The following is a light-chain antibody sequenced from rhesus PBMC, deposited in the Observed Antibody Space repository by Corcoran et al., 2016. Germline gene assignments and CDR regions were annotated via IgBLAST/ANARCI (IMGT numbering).Light chain of an antibody. CDR3: QQYNSYPPT. CDR1: QAISNY. J-gene: IGKJ1*01. V-gene: IGKV1S14*01. CDR2: YAT. Sequence: DIQMTQSPSSLSASVGDTVTITCRASQAISNYLAWFQQKPGTAPKPLIYYATILEIGVPSRFSGSGAGTDFTLTINSLQPEDFAVYHCQQYNSYPPTFGQGTKVEIK.